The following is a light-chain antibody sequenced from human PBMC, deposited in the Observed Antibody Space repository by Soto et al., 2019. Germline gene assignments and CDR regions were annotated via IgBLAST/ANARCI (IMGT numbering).Light chain of an antibody. V-gene: IGLV2-14*01. CDR2: EVT. CDR3: GSHAGTINFPYI. Sequence: QSVLTQPASVSGSPGQSITISCTGTSSDVGRYNYVSWYQQYPGRAPKLIIYEVTNRPSGVSDRFSGSKSGNVASLTISGLQAADEADYYCGSHAGTINFPYIFGTGTKVTVL. CDR1: SSDVGRYNY. J-gene: IGLJ1*01.